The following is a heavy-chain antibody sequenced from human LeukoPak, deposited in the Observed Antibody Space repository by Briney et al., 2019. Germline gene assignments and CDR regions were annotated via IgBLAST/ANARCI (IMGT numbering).Heavy chain of an antibody. Sequence: SETLSLTCTVSGGSVTRGAYSWTWIRQPVGKGLEWIGRIYTSGDTKYNPSLKSRVTISVGASNNQFSLKLTSVTAADTAEYYCASGDYGAGSPVMRYWGHGTLVIVSS. J-gene: IGHJ4*01. CDR3: ASGDYGAGSPVMRY. D-gene: IGHD3-10*01. V-gene: IGHV4-61*02. CDR2: IYTSGDT. CDR1: GGSVTRGAYS.